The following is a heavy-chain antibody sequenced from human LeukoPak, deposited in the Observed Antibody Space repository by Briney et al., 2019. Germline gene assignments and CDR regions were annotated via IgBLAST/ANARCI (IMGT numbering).Heavy chain of an antibody. CDR3: ARDRRGYYYDGNAFYFDY. V-gene: IGHV3-30-3*01. CDR2: ISYDGSNK. Sequence: GGSLRLSCAASGFTFSSYAMHWVRQAPGKGLEWVAVISYDGSNKYYADSVKGRFTISRDNSEDTVYLQMNSLRVEDTAVYYCARDRRGYYYDGNAFYFDYWGQGTQVTVST. J-gene: IGHJ4*02. D-gene: IGHD3-22*01. CDR1: GFTFSSYA.